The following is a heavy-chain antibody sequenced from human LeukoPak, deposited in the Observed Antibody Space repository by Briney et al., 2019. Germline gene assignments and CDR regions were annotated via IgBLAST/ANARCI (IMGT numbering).Heavy chain of an antibody. CDR3: ARGSQGCSSTSCTIPGLYYYYGMDD. J-gene: IGHJ6*02. D-gene: IGHD2-2*01. CDR1: GFTFSSYW. CDR2: INSDGSST. V-gene: IGHV3-74*01. Sequence: GGSLRLSCAASGFTFSSYWMHWVRQAPGKGLVWVSRINSDGSSTSYADSVKGRFTISRDNAKNTLYLQMNSLRAEDTAVYYCARGSQGCSSTSCTIPGLYYYYGMDDWGQGTTVTVSS.